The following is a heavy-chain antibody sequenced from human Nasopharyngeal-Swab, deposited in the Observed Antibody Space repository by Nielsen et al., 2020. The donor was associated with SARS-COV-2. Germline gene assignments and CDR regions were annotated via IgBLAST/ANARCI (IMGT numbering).Heavy chain of an antibody. V-gene: IGHV4-39*01. CDR2: IYYSGST. Sequence: GSLRLSCTVSGGSISSSSYYWGWIRQPPGKGLEWIGSIYYSGSTYYNPSLKSRVTISVDTSKNQFSLKLSSVTAADTAVYYCARQRGSGSYWDHYYYAMDVWGQGTTVTVSS. D-gene: IGHD3-10*01. CDR3: ARQRGSGSYWDHYYYAMDV. J-gene: IGHJ6*02. CDR1: GGSISSSSYY.